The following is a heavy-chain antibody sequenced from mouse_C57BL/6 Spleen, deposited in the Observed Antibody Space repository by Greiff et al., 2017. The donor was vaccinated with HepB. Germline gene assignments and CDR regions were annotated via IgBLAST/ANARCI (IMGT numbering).Heavy chain of an antibody. CDR2: INPSSGYT. CDR3: ARWEYYGSSYEGAMDY. CDR1: GYTFTSYW. J-gene: IGHJ4*01. D-gene: IGHD1-1*01. V-gene: IGHV1-7*01. Sequence: QVHVKQSGAELAKPGASVKLSCKASGYTFTSYWMHWVKQRPGQGLEWIGYINPSSGYTKYNQKFKDKATLTADKSSSTAYMQLSSLTYEDSAVYYCARWEYYGSSYEGAMDYWGQGTSVTVSS.